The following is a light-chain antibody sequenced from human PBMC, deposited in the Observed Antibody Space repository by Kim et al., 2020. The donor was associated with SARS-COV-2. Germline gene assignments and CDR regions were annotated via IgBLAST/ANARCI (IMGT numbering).Light chain of an antibody. CDR3: QQYNSWPPYT. CDR1: QSVSSN. J-gene: IGKJ2*01. Sequence: EIVMTQSPATLSVSPGERATLSCRASQSVSSNLAWYQQKPGQAPRLLIYGASTRATGIPARFSGSGSGTEFTLTISSLQSEDFAVYYCQQYNSWPPYTLGQGTKLEI. CDR2: GAS. V-gene: IGKV3D-15*01.